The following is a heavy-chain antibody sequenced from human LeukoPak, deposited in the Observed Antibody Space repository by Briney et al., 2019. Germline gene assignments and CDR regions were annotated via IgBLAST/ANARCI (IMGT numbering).Heavy chain of an antibody. CDR1: GYTFTGYY. Sequence: ASVKVSCKASGYTFTGYYMHWVRHAPGQGREWMGSINPNSGGTNYAQKFQGGVTMTRDTPISTAYMDLSRLRSDDTAVYYCAGPPPYSSGWYHFVYWGQGTLVTVSP. CDR2: INPNSGGT. CDR3: AGPPPYSSGWYHFVY. V-gene: IGHV1-2*02. J-gene: IGHJ4*02. D-gene: IGHD6-19*01.